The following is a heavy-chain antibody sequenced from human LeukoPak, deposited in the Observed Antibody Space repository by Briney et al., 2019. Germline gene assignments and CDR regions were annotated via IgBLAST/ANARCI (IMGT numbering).Heavy chain of an antibody. Sequence: GGSLRLSCAASGFTFSNAWMSWVRQAPGKGLEWVSSISSSSSYIYYADSVKGRFTISRDNAKNSLYLQMNSLRAEDTAVYYCARSGYNWNDVIYFDYWGQGTLVTVSS. J-gene: IGHJ4*02. CDR1: GFTFSNAW. D-gene: IGHD1-1*01. V-gene: IGHV3-21*01. CDR3: ARSGYNWNDVIYFDY. CDR2: ISSSSSYI.